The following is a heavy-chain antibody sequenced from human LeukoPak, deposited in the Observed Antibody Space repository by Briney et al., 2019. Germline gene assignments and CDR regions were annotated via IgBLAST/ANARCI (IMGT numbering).Heavy chain of an antibody. D-gene: IGHD5-24*01. CDR2: ISSSSSYI. Sequence: GGPLRLSCAASGFTFSSYEINGVRRAPGKALKWVLSISSSSSYISYADSVKCRFTISRHNAKHSLYLQINSLRAEDTAVYYCARRPDGYKPIDYWGQGTLVTVSS. J-gene: IGHJ4*02. CDR3: ARRPDGYKPIDY. CDR1: GFTFSSYE. V-gene: IGHV3-21*01.